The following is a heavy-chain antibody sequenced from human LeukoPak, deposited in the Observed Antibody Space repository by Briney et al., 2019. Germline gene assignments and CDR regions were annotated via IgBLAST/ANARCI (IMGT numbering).Heavy chain of an antibody. CDR1: GYSISSGYH. J-gene: IGHJ4*02. CDR2: IYHSGST. D-gene: IGHD3-22*01. CDR3: ATVMDYYDSSGYFDY. Sequence: PSETLSLTCTVSGYSISSGYHWGWIRQPPGKGLEWIGSIYHSGSTYYNPSLKSRVTISVDTSKNQFSLKLSSVTAADTAVYYCATVMDYYDSSGYFDYWGQGTLVTVSS. V-gene: IGHV4-38-2*02.